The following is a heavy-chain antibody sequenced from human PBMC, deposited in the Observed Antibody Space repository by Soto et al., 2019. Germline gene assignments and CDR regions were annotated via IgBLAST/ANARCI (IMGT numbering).Heavy chain of an antibody. V-gene: IGHV3-21*01. Sequence: EVQLVESGGGLVKPGGSLRLSCAASGFTFSSYSMNWVRQAPGKGLEWVSSISSSSSYIYYADSVKGRFTISRDNAKNSLYLQMTSLRAEDTAVYYCATDGPAAVRGAYWGQGTLVTVSS. CDR2: ISSSSSYI. CDR1: GFTFSSYS. CDR3: ATDGPAAVRGAY. D-gene: IGHD3-10*01. J-gene: IGHJ4*02.